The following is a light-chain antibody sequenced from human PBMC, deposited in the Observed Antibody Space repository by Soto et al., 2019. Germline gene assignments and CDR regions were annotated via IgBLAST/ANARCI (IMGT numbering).Light chain of an antibody. CDR3: AAWDDSLNGYV. Sequence: QSVLTQPPSASGTPGQRVTISCSGSSSNIGSNTVNWYQQLPGTASKLLIYSNNQRPSGVPDRFSGSKSGTSASLAISGLQSEDEPDYYCAAWDDSLNGYVFGTGTKLTVL. CDR2: SNN. CDR1: SSNIGSNT. J-gene: IGLJ1*01. V-gene: IGLV1-44*01.